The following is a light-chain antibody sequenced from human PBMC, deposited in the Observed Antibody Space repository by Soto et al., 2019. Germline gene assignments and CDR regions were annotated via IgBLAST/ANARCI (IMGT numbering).Light chain of an antibody. CDR3: QQYGSSALS. V-gene: IGKV3-20*01. CDR1: QSVSSK. J-gene: IGKJ4*01. CDR2: DAS. Sequence: EIVLTQSPATLSVSPGEGATLSFRASQSVSSKLAWYQQKPGQAPRLLIYDASNRATGIPDRFSGSGSGTDFTLTITRLEPEDFAVYYCQQYGSSALSFGGGTKVDIK.